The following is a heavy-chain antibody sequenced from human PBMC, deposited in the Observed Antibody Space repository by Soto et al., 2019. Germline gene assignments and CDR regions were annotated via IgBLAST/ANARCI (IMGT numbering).Heavy chain of an antibody. Sequence: PSETLSLTCAVYGGSFSGYYWSWIRQPPGKGLEWIGEINHSGSTNYNPSLKRRVTISADTSKNQFSLKLSSVTAVDTAVYYCARGCGNWFDPWGQGTLVTVSS. CDR1: GGSFSGYY. CDR2: INHSGST. J-gene: IGHJ5*02. V-gene: IGHV4-34*01. CDR3: ARGCGNWFDP.